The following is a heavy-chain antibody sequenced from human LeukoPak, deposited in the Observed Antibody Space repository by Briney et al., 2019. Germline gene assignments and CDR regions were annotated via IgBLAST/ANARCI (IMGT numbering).Heavy chain of an antibody. CDR2: INPNSGGT. J-gene: IGHJ5*02. CDR1: GYTFTGYY. Sequence: ASVKVSCKASGYTFTGYYMHWVRQAPGQGLEWMGRINPNSGGTNYAQKFQGRVTMTRDTSISTAYMELSRLRSDDTAVYYCARENYYDSNNWFDPWGQGTLVTVSS. CDR3: ARENYYDSNNWFDP. D-gene: IGHD3-22*01. V-gene: IGHV1-2*06.